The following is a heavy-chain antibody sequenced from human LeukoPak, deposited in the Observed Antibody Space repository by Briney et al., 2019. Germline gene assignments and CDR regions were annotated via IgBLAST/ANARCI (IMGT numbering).Heavy chain of an antibody. CDR1: GGSISSSSYY. J-gene: IGHJ6*02. D-gene: IGHD6-6*01. CDR3: ATGGRLVHYYYGMDV. V-gene: IGHV4-31*03. Sequence: KTSETLSLTCTVSGGSISSSSYYWGWIRQHPGKGLEWIGYIYYSGSTYYNPSLKSRVTISVDTSKNQFSLKLGSVTAADTAVYYCATGGRLVHYYYGMDVRGQGTTVTVSS. CDR2: IYYSGST.